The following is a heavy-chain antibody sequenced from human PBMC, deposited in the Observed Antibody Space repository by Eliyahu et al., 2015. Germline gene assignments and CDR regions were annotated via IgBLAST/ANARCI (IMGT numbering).Heavy chain of an antibody. CDR3: AHGSLKRRAVLLWFGETRGVRFGFDY. V-gene: IGHV2-5*02. J-gene: IGHJ4*02. D-gene: IGHD3-10*01. Sequence: QITLKESGPTLVKPTQTLTLTCTFSGFSLSTSGVGVGWIRQPPGKALEWLALIYWDDDKRYSPSLKSRLTITKDTSKNQVVLTMTNMDPVDTATYYCAHGSLKRRAVLLWFGETRGVRFGFDYWGQGTLVTVSS. CDR2: IYWDDDK. CDR1: GFSLSTSGVG.